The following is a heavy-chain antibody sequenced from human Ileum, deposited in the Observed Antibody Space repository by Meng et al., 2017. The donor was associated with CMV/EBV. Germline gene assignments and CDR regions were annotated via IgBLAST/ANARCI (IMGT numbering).Heavy chain of an antibody. V-gene: IGHV4-39*07. Sequence: SETLSLTCDVSGFSVSSSTYHWAWIRQSPGKGLEWIGSMYHSGKTYYNASLTSRVTISIDTSTMQFSLKLRSVTAADTAVYYCARDIDEIYGHWGQGRLVTVSS. CDR2: MYHSGKT. D-gene: IGHD2-15*01. J-gene: IGHJ4*02. CDR3: ARDIDEIYGH. CDR1: GFSVSSSTYH.